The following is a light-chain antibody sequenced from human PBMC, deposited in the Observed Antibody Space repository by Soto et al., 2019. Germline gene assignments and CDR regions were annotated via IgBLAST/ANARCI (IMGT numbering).Light chain of an antibody. CDR1: SRDVGGYNY. Sequence: QSALTQPASVSGSPGQSITISCTGTSRDVGGYNYVSWHQQLPGTAPELLIYDNNKRPSGIPDRFSGSKSGTSATLVITGLQTGDEADYYCGTRDSSRTGYVFGTGTKLTVL. V-gene: IGLV1-51*01. CDR2: DNN. CDR3: GTRDSSRTGYV. J-gene: IGLJ1*01.